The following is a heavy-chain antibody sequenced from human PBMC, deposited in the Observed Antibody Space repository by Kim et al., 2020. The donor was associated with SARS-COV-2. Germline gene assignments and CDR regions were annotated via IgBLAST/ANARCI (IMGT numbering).Heavy chain of an antibody. Sequence: GESLKISCKGSGYSFTSYWISWVRQMPGKGLEWMGRIDPSDSYTNYSPSFQGHVTISADKSISTAYLQWSSLKASDTAMYYCARRTRGGSKQGSSWDPSYYYGMDVWGQGTTVTVSS. CDR3: ARRTRGGSKQGSSWDPSYYYGMDV. J-gene: IGHJ6*02. CDR2: IDPSDSYT. D-gene: IGHD6-13*01. V-gene: IGHV5-10-1*01. CDR1: GYSFTSYW.